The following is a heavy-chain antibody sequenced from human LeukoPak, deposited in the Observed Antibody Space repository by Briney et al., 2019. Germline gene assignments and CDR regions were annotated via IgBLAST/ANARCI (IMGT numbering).Heavy chain of an antibody. V-gene: IGHV3-33*01. CDR3: ARGSDVVVLDY. Sequence: GGSLRLSCAASGFTFSSYGMHWVRQAPGKGLEWVAVIWYDGSNKYYADSVKGRFTISRDNSKNTLYLQMNSLRAEDTAVYYCARGSDVVVLDYWSQGTLVTVSS. CDR2: IWYDGSNK. D-gene: IGHD2-15*01. CDR1: GFTFSSYG. J-gene: IGHJ4*02.